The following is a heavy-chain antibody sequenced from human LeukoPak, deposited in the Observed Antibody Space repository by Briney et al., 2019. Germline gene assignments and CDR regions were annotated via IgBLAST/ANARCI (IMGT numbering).Heavy chain of an antibody. CDR3: ARVDIAALYTSSTYYYYGMDV. CDR2: IKQDGSEK. J-gene: IGHJ6*02. V-gene: IGHV3-7*01. D-gene: IGHD6-6*01. CDR1: GFTFSSYW. Sequence: GGSLRLSCAASGFTFSSYWMSWVRQAPGKGLEWVANIKQDGSEKYYVDSVKGRFTISRDNAKNSLYLQMNSLRAEDTAVYYCARVDIAALYTSSTYYYYGMDVWGQGTTVTVSS.